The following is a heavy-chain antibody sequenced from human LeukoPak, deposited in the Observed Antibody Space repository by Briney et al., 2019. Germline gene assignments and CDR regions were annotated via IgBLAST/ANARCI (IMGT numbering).Heavy chain of an antibody. D-gene: IGHD3-3*01. CDR3: AREVVGITIFGVVDY. CDR2: IYSGGST. V-gene: IGHV3-53*05. CDR1: GFTVSSNY. J-gene: IGHJ4*02. Sequence: GGSLRLSCAASGFTVSSNYMSWVRQAPGKGLEWVSVIYSGGSTYYADSVKGRFTISRDYSKNTLYLQMNSLRAEDTAVYYCAREVVGITIFGVVDYWGQGTLVTVSS.